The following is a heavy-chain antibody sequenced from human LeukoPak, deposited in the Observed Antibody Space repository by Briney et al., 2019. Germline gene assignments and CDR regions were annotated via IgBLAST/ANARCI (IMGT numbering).Heavy chain of an antibody. CDR3: ARSIAARPYYFDY. CDR1: VGTFSSYP. CDR2: IIPIFGTA. Sequence: SVKVSCKASVGTFSSYPIRWVRQAPGQGLEWMGGIIPIFGTANYAQKFQGRVTITTDESTSTAYMELSSLRSEDTAVYYCARSIAARPYYFDYWGQGTLVTVSS. V-gene: IGHV1-69*05. D-gene: IGHD6-6*01. J-gene: IGHJ4*02.